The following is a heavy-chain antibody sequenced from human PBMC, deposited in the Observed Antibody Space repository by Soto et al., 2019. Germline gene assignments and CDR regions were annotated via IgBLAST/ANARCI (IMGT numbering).Heavy chain of an antibody. D-gene: IGHD5-12*01. CDR1: GFTFSSYA. V-gene: IGHV3-30-3*01. J-gene: IGHJ6*02. Sequence: QVQLVESGGGVVQPGRSLRLSCAASGFTFSSYAMHWVRQAPGKGLEWVAGISYDGSNKYYADSVKGRFTISRDNSKNTLYLQMNSLRAEDTAVYYCARETLGYDSVALDYYYGMDVWGQGTTVTVSS. CDR3: ARETLGYDSVALDYYYGMDV. CDR2: ISYDGSNK.